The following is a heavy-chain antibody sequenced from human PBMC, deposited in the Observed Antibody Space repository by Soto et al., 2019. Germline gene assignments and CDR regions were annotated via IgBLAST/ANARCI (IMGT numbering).Heavy chain of an antibody. D-gene: IGHD3-16*01. CDR1: GYTFTSYY. V-gene: IGHV1-46*03. Sequence: QVQLVQSGAEAKKPGASVKVSCKASGYTFTSYYMHWVRQAPGQGLEWMGIINPCAVTTSYAQKFQGRVTMTRDTSTSTVYMALSSLRSEDTAVYYCAKVSDRIGFSWGLNLDFWGQGTLITVSS. CDR2: INPCAVTT. CDR3: AKVSDRIGFSWGLNLDF. J-gene: IGHJ4*02.